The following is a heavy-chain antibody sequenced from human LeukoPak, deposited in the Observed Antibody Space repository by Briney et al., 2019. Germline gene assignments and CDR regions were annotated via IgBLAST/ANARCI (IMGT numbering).Heavy chain of an antibody. CDR2: IIPIFGTA. V-gene: IGHV1-69*13. J-gene: IGHJ2*01. CDR1: GGTFSSYA. CDR3: ARQTGAYWYFDL. Sequence: ASVKVSCKASGGTFSSYAISWVRQAPGQGLEWMGGIIPIFGTANYAQKFQGRVTITADESTSTAYMELSSLRSEDTAVYYCARQTGAYWYFDLWGRGTLVTVSS. D-gene: IGHD1-1*01.